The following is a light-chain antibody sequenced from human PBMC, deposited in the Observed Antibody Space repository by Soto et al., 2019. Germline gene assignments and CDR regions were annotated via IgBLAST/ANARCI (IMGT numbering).Light chain of an antibody. CDR1: QSVSSN. CDR3: QQYNNWPPLP. CDR2: GAS. V-gene: IGKV3-15*01. J-gene: IGKJ4*01. Sequence: EIVMTQSPATLSVSPGERATLSCRASQSVSSNLAWYQQKPGQAPRLLIYGASTRPPGIPARFSGSGSGTEYPLTHSSLHSEDFAVYYCQQYNNWPPLPFGGGTTVQSK.